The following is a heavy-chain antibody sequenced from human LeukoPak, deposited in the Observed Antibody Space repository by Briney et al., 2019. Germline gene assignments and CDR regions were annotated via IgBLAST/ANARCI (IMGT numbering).Heavy chain of an antibody. J-gene: IGHJ5*02. CDR3: ARADYYDSSGYYYL. CDR2: INHSGST. V-gene: IGHV4-34*01. D-gene: IGHD3-22*01. Sequence: SETLSLTCAAYGGSFSGYYWSWIRQPPGKGLEWIGEINHSGSTNYNPSLKSRVTISADMSKNQFSLKLSSVTAADTAVYYCARADYYDSSGYYYLWGQGTLVTVSS. CDR1: GGSFSGYY.